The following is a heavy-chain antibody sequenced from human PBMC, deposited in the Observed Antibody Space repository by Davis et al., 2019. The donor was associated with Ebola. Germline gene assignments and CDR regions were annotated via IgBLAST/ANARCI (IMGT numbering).Heavy chain of an antibody. CDR1: GFTFSNAW. J-gene: IGHJ4*02. CDR3: TTDQRIAVAGTEEG. D-gene: IGHD6-19*01. CDR2: IKSKTDGGTT. Sequence: GESLKISCAASGFTFSNAWMNWVRQAPGKGLEWVGRIKSKTDGGTTDYAAPVKGRFTISRDDSKNTLYLQMNSLKTEDTAVYYCTTDQRIAVAGTEEGWGQGTLVTVSS. V-gene: IGHV3-15*07.